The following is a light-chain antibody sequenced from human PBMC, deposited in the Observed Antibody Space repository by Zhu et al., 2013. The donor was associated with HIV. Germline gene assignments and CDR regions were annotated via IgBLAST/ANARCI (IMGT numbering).Light chain of an antibody. CDR3: MQNTQWPWT. CDR2: RVS. CDR1: QSLVYSDGNTY. V-gene: IGKV2-30*01. J-gene: IGKJ1*01. Sequence: DVVMTQSPLSLPVTLGQPASISCGSSQSLVYSDGNTYLNWFQQRPGQSPRRLIYRVSTRDSGVPDRFSGSGSGTDFTLKISRVRLTMLGYYCMQNTQWPWTFGQGTKVEIK.